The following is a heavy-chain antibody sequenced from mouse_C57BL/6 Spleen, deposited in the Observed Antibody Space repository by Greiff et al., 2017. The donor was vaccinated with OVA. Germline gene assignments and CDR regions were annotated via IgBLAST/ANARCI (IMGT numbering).Heavy chain of an antibody. V-gene: IGHV1-82*01. D-gene: IGHD2-5*01. CDR3: ARRPAYYSNYVYFDY. CDR2: IYPGDGDT. J-gene: IGHJ2*01. Sequence: VQRVESGPELVKPGASVKISCKASGYAFSSSWMNWVKQRPGTGLEWIGRIYPGDGDTNYNGKFKGKATLTADKSSSTAYMQLSSLTSEDSAVYFCARRPAYYSNYVYFDYWGQGTTLTVSS. CDR1: GYAFSSSW.